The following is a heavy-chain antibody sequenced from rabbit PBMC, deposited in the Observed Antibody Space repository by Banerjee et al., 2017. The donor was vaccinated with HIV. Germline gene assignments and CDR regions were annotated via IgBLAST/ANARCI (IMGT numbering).Heavy chain of an antibody. D-gene: IGHD3-1*01. CDR2: IYTSTGST. Sequence: QEHLEESGGDLVKPEGSLTLTCKASGIDFSSYQYMCWVRQAPGKGLELIACIYTSTGSTWYASWAKGRFTISKSTSLKTVDLKMTSLTAADTATYFCARGGAGATTGVFNLWGQGTLVTVS. J-gene: IGHJ4*01. CDR3: ARGGAGATTGVFNL. V-gene: IGHV1S43*01. CDR1: GIDFSSYQY.